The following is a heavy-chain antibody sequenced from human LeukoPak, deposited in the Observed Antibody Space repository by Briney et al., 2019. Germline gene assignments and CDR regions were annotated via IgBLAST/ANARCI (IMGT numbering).Heavy chain of an antibody. J-gene: IGHJ4*02. CDR1: GYTFTGYY. Sequence: GASVKVSCKASGYTFTGYYMHWVRQAPGQGLEWMGWINPNSGGTNYAQKFQGRVTMTRDTSISTAYMELSRLRSDDTAVYYCARELGYDILTGYPEFDYWGQGTLVTVSS. V-gene: IGHV1-2*02. D-gene: IGHD3-9*01. CDR2: INPNSGGT. CDR3: ARELGYDILTGYPEFDY.